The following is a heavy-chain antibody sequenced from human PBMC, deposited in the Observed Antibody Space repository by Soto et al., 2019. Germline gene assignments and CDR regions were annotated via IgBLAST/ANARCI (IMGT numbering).Heavy chain of an antibody. D-gene: IGHD3-16*02. V-gene: IGHV4-39*01. CDR2: IYYSGST. J-gene: IGHJ4*02. CDR3: VRQVIMIKFGGVIGTHDY. CDR1: GGSISSSSYY. Sequence: SETLSLTCTVSGGSISSSSYYWGWIRQPPGKGLEWIGSIYYSGSTYYNPSLKSRVTISVDTSKNQFSLKLSSVTAADTAVYYCVRQVIMIKFGGVIGTHDYWGQGTLVTV.